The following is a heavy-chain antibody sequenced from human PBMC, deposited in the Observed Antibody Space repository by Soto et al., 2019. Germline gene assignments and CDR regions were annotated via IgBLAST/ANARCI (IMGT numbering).Heavy chain of an antibody. CDR3: ARESEDLTSNFDY. CDR1: GFTFTRYS. J-gene: IGHJ4*02. CDR2: ISSTTHYI. V-gene: IGHV3-21*06. Sequence: GGSLRLSCAASGFTFTRYSMNWVRQAPGKGLEWVSSISSTTHYIYYADSMRGRFTISRDNAKNAVYLEVNSLRAEDTAVYYCARESEDLTSNFDYWGQGTLVTVSS.